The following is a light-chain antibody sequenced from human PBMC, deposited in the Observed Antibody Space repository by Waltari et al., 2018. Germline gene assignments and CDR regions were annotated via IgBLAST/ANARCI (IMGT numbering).Light chain of an antibody. Sequence: SSELTQDPVVSVDLGQTVRSTCQGDSLRRSHASWYQQKPVQAPVLVIYGQNNRPSGIADRFSGSTSGNTASLTITGAQAEDEADYYCDSRDSSGNHEVFGGGTKLTVL. CDR3: DSRDSSGNHEV. V-gene: IGLV3-19*01. J-gene: IGLJ2*01. CDR2: GQN. CDR1: SLRRSH.